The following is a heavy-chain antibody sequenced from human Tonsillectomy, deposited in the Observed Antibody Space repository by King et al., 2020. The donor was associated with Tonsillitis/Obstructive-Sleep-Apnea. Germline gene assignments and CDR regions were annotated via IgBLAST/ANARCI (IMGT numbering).Heavy chain of an antibody. CDR3: AKGPYSNYVGGVDY. V-gene: IGHV3-9*01. CDR1: GFTFDDHA. J-gene: IGHJ4*02. CDR2: ISWNSGSI. Sequence: VQLVESGGGLVQPGRSLRLSCAASGFTFDDHAMHWVRQAPGKGLECVSGISWNSGSIVYADSVKGRFTISRDNAKNSLYLQMNSLRVEDTAFYYCAKGPYSNYVGGVDYWGQGTLVTVSS. D-gene: IGHD4-11*01.